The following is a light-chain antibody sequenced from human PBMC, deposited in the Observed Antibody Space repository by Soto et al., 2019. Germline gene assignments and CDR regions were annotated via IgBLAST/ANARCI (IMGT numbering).Light chain of an antibody. Sequence: QSVLTQPPSASGTPGQRVTISCSGSSSNIGSNTVNWYQQLPGTAPKLLIYSNNQRPSRVPDRFSGSKSVTSASLAISGLQSEDEADYYCAAWDDSLNGVVFGGGTKLTVL. CDR2: SNN. CDR3: AAWDDSLNGVV. CDR1: SSNIGSNT. V-gene: IGLV1-44*01. J-gene: IGLJ2*01.